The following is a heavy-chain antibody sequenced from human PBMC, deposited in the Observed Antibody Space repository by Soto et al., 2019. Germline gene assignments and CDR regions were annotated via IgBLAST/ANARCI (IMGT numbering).Heavy chain of an antibody. CDR3: TSRSERGY. V-gene: IGHV1-3*01. CDR2: INVGNGNA. J-gene: IGHJ4*02. CDR1: GYTYTEYA. Sequence: QVQFVRSGAEVKKPGASVKLSCKTSGYTYTEYAIHWVRQAPGQGLEWMGWINVGNGNAKYSQRVEGRVTMTRDASASTVYMEVGSLASEDMAVYYRTSRSERGYWGQVTLATVSS.